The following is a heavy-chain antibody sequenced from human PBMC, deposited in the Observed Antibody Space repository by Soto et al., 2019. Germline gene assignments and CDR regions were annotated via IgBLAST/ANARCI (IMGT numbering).Heavy chain of an antibody. V-gene: IGHV5-10-1*01. CDR1: GYSCTSDW. D-gene: IGHD2-2*01. CDR2: IDPSDSYT. CDR3: ARPDGEYCSSTSCMDV. J-gene: IGHJ6*02. Sequence: GEFLKISCKGSGYSCTSDWLSWVRQMPGKGLEWMGRIDPSDSYTNYSPSFQGHVTISADKSISTAYLQWSSLKASDTAMYYCARPDGEYCSSTSCMDVRGQGTTVTVSS.